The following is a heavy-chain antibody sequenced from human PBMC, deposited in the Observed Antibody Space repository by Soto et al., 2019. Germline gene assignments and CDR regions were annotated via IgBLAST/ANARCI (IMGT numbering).Heavy chain of an antibody. V-gene: IGHV3-30-3*01. CDR3: ARTLWRNDYNWGYFDL. J-gene: IGHJ2*01. CDR2: ISYDGSNK. D-gene: IGHD4-4*01. CDR1: GFTFSSYA. Sequence: QVQLVESGGGVVQPGRSLRLYCAASGFTFSSYAMHWVRQATGKGLEWVAVISYDGSNKYKTDSVKARFTISRDNSKNTLYLQMNSLRAADTAVYYCARTLWRNDYNWGYFDLWGRGTLVTVSS.